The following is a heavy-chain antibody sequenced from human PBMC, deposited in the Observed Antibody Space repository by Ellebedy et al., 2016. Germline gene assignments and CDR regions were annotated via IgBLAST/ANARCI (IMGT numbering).Heavy chain of an antibody. CDR2: MSSSGST. V-gene: IGHV4-39*07. Sequence: GSLRLSXSVSGDSTYSSNFYWGWVRQPPGKGLEWIGSMSSSGSTSYNPSLKSRVTMSVDTSQFSLKLTSVTAADTAVYYCATDRDRRWFYFWGQGTLVTVSS. J-gene: IGHJ5*01. CDR1: GDSTYSSNFY. CDR3: ATDRDRRWFYF.